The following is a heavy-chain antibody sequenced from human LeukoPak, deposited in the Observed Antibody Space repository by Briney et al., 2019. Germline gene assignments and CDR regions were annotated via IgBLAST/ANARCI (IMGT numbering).Heavy chain of an antibody. CDR3: ARDVRDGYTGEDYGMDV. Sequence: GGSLRLSCAASGFTFSSYSMNWVRQAPGKGLGWVSSISSSSSYIYYADSVKGRFTISRDNAKNSLYLQMNSLRAEDTAVYYCARDVRDGYTGEDYGMDVWGQGTTVTVSS. V-gene: IGHV3-21*01. D-gene: IGHD5-24*01. CDR1: GFTFSSYS. J-gene: IGHJ6*02. CDR2: ISSSSSYI.